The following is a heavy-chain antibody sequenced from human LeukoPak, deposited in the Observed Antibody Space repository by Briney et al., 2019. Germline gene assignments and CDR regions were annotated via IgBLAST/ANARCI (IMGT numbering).Heavy chain of an antibody. CDR2: ISGSSSTI. J-gene: IGHJ4*02. CDR3: ARGSTYYDSSGQVPFDY. V-gene: IGHV3-48*01. Sequence: GGSVRLSCAASGVTFSSYSMNWVRQALGKGLEWGSYISGSSSTIYYADSVKGRFTISRDNGKNTLYLQMNSLRAEDTAVYYCARGSTYYDSSGQVPFDYWGQGTLVTVSS. CDR1: GVTFSSYS. D-gene: IGHD3-22*01.